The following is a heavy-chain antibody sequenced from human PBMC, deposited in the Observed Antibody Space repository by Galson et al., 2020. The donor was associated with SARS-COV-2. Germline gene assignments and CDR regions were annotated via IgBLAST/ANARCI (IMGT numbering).Heavy chain of an antibody. Sequence: ASETLSLTCTVSGGSISSGGYYWSWIRQHPGKGLEWIGYIYYSGSTYYNPSLKSRVTISVDTSKNQFSLKLSSVTAADTAVYYCARVHPHSYGSGSYLDYWGQGTLVTVSS. CDR3: ARVHPHSYGSGSYLDY. D-gene: IGHD3-10*01. J-gene: IGHJ4*02. V-gene: IGHV4-31*03. CDR2: IYYSGST. CDR1: GGSISSGGYY.